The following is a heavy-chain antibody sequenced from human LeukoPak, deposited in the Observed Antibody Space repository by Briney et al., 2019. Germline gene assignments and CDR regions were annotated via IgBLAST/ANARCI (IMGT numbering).Heavy chain of an antibody. CDR2: ISVNSGNT. CDR3: ARARIALGRFDP. D-gene: IGHD6-13*01. J-gene: IGHJ5*02. Sequence: VASVKVSCKASGYTFTNYAMTWVRQAPGQGPEWMGWISVNSGNTNYAQKFQGRVTMTTDTSTSTAYMELRSLRSDDTAVYYCARARIALGRFDPWGQGTLVTVSS. V-gene: IGHV1-18*04. CDR1: GYTFTNYA.